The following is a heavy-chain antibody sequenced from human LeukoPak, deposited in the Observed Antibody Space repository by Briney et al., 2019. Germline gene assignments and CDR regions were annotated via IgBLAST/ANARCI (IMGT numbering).Heavy chain of an antibody. D-gene: IGHD2-2*02. V-gene: IGHV3-21*03. CDR2: ISGSSYYI. CDR1: EFTFSSYS. Sequence: GGSLRLSCAASEFTFSSYSMNWVRQAPGKGLEWVSSISGSSYYIYYADSVKGRFTISRDNAKNSLYLQMNNLRAEDTGIYYCAKEGPTAIQDLDYWGQGALVTVSS. J-gene: IGHJ4*02. CDR3: AKEGPTAIQDLDY.